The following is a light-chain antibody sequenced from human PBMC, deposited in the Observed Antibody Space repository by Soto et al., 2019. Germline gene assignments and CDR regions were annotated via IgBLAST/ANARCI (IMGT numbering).Light chain of an antibody. CDR1: SSNVGAGYD. Sequence: QSVLTQPPSVSGAPGQGITISCTGTSSNVGAGYDVHWYQHLPGRAPRLLVYGYKNRASGIPDRFSVSRSGTSDSLAITGLQAEDEAEYFCQSFDISLRGFVFGGGTKLTVL. J-gene: IGLJ1*01. V-gene: IGLV1-40*02. CDR3: QSFDISLRGFV. CDR2: GYK.